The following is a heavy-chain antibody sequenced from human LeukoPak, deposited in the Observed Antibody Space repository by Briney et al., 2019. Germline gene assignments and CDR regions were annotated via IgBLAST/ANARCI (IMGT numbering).Heavy chain of an antibody. J-gene: IGHJ4*02. D-gene: IGHD3-3*01. CDR3: ARSARLMKGVVEVTALDD. CDR2: LSSSGSAF. Sequence: GGSQRLSCAASGFTFSSYSMNWVRQAPGKGLEWLAYLSSSGSAFSYADSVKGRFTIARDNAKNSVYLEMDSLRADDTAVYYCARSARLMKGVVEVTALDDWGQGTLVTVSS. V-gene: IGHV3-48*04. CDR1: GFTFSSYS.